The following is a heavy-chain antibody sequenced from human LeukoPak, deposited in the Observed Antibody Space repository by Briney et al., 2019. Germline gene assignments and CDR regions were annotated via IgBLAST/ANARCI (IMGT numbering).Heavy chain of an antibody. J-gene: IGHJ5*02. CDR1: GXSISSYY. CDR3: ARGSIAAAEGSHWFDP. CDR2: IYYSGGA. D-gene: IGHD6-13*01. Sequence: PSETLPLTCTVSGXSISSYYWSWIRQPPGKGLEWIGYIYYSGGANYNPSLKSRVTISVDTSKNQFSLKLSSVTAADTAVYYCARGSIAAAEGSHWFDPWGQGILVTVSS. V-gene: IGHV4-59*01.